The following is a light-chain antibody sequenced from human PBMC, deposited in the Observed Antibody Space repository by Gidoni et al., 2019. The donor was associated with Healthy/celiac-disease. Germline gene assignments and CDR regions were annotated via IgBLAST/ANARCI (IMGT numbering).Light chain of an antibody. CDR1: QSVSSN. J-gene: IGKJ2*01. CDR3: QQYNNWHPYT. V-gene: IGKV3-15*01. CDR2: GAS. Sequence: EIVLTQSPATLSVSPGERATLSCRASQSVSSNLAWYQQKPGQAPRLLIYGASTGATGIPARFSGSGSGTEFTLTISSLQSEDFAVYYCQQYNNWHPYTFGQGTKLEIK.